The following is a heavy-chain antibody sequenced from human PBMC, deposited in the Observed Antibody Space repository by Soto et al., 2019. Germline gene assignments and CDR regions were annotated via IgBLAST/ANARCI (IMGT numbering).Heavy chain of an antibody. D-gene: IGHD2-15*01. Sequence: SETLSLTCTVSGGSISSSSYYWGWVRQPPGKGLEWIGSIYYSGSTYYNPSLKSRVTISVDTSKNQFSLKLSPVTAADTAVYYCARQFRLGYCSGGSCYSPRWFDPWGQGTLVTVSS. CDR1: GGSISSSSYY. V-gene: IGHV4-39*01. J-gene: IGHJ5*02. CDR3: ARQFRLGYCSGGSCYSPRWFDP. CDR2: IYYSGST.